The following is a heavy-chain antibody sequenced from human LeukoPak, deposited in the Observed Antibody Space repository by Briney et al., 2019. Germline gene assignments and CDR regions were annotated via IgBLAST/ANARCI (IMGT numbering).Heavy chain of an antibody. J-gene: IGHJ4*02. CDR3: ARGPGNYGGNFALGY. V-gene: IGHV4-39*01. D-gene: IGHD4-23*01. Sequence: SETLSLTCTVSGGSISSSSYYWGWIRQPPGKGLEWIGSIYYSGSTYYNPSLKSRVTISVDTSKNQFSLKLSSVTAADTAVYYCARGPGNYGGNFALGYWGQGTLVTVS. CDR1: GGSISSSSYY. CDR2: IYYSGST.